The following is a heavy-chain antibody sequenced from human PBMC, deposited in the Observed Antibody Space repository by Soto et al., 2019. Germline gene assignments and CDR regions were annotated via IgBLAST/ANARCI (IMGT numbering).Heavy chain of an antibody. Sequence: QVQLVESGGGVVQPGRSLRLSCAASGFTFSSYGMHWVRQAPGKGLEWVAVISYDGSNKYYADSVKGRFTISRDNSKNTLYLQMNSLRAEDTAVYYCAKDPFGGDWGQGTLVTVSS. J-gene: IGHJ4*02. CDR3: AKDPFGGD. D-gene: IGHD1-26*01. CDR1: GFTFSSYG. V-gene: IGHV3-30*18. CDR2: ISYDGSNK.